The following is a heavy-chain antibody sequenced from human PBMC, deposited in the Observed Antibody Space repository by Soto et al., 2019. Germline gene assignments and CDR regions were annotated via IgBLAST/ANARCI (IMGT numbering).Heavy chain of an antibody. Sequence: PGGSLRLSCTASGFIFSNYYMSWIRQAPGKGLEWVSSISSRDLSIYYADSVKGRFTISRDNAKNSLDLQMNSLRADDTAIYYCARALDFWSGYLSDWGQGTLVTVSS. D-gene: IGHD3-3*01. CDR1: GFIFSNYY. V-gene: IGHV3-11*04. CDR3: ARALDFWSGYLSD. CDR2: ISSRDLSI. J-gene: IGHJ4*02.